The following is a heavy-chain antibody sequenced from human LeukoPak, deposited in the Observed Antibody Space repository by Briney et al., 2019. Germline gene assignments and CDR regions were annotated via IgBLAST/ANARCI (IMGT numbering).Heavy chain of an antibody. V-gene: IGHV3-30*18. D-gene: IGHD6-13*01. CDR1: GFTFSSYG. CDR2: ISYDGSNK. CDR3: AKERWQQLVDY. J-gene: IGHJ4*02. Sequence: GRSLRLSCAASGFTFSSYGMHWVRQAPGKGLEWVAVISYDGSNKYYADSVKGRFTISRDNSKNTLYLQMNSLRAEDTAVYYCAKERWQQLVDYWGQGTLVTVSS.